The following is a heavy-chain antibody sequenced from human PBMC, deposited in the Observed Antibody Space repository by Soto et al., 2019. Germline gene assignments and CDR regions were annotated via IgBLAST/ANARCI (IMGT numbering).Heavy chain of an antibody. CDR3: ARVSAAGRPFDY. J-gene: IGHJ4*02. Sequence: ASVKVSCKASGYTFISYGISWVRQAPGQGLEWMGWISAYNGNTNYAQKLQGRVTMTTETSTSTVYMELRSLRSDDTAVYYCARVSAAGRPFDYWGQGTLVTVSS. V-gene: IGHV1-18*04. CDR1: GYTFISYG. D-gene: IGHD6-13*01. CDR2: ISAYNGNT.